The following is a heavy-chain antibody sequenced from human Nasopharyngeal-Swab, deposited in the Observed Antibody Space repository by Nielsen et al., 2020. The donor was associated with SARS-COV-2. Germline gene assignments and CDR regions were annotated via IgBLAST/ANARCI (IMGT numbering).Heavy chain of an antibody. V-gene: IGHV4-59*01. Sequence: SETLSLTCTVSGGSISSYYWSWIRQPPGKGLEWIGYIYYSGSTNYNPSLKSRVTISVDTSKNQFSLKLSSVTAADTAVYYCARVTPRRNGATFSIDYWGQGTLVTVSS. CDR2: IYYSGST. CDR3: ARVTPRRNGATFSIDY. J-gene: IGHJ4*02. D-gene: IGHD1-26*01. CDR1: GGSISSYY.